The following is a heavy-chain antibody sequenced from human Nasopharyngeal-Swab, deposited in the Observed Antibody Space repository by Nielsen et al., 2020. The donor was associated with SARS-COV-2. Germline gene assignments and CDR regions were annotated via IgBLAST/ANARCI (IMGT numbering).Heavy chain of an antibody. CDR2: INPNSGGT. J-gene: IGHJ3*02. D-gene: IGHD7-27*01. V-gene: IGHV1-2*06. CDR3: ARDDLTAYDAFDI. CDR1: GYTFTGYY. Sequence: ASVKVSCKASGYTFTGYYMHWVRQAPGQGLEWMGRINPNSGGTNYAQKFQGRLTMTRDTSISTAYMELSRLRSDDTAVYYCARDDLTAYDAFDIWGQGTMVTVSS.